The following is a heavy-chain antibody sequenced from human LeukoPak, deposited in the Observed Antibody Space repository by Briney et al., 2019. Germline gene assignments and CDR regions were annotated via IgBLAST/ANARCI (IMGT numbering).Heavy chain of an antibody. Sequence: ASVKVSCKASGYTFTGYYMHWVRQAPGQGLEWTGWINPNSGGTNYAQKFQGRVTMTRDTSISTAYMELSRLRSDDTAVYYCARDYGDYGYYYMDVWGKGTTVTVSS. D-gene: IGHD4-17*01. V-gene: IGHV1-2*02. J-gene: IGHJ6*03. CDR3: ARDYGDYGYYYMDV. CDR1: GYTFTGYY. CDR2: INPNSGGT.